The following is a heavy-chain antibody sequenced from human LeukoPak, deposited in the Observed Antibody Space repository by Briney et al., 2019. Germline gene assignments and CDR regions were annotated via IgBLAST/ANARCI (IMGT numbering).Heavy chain of an antibody. D-gene: IGHD6-13*01. CDR2: ISTSGTT. CDR1: GDSISYYY. CDR3: ARGVVAAAGTWDY. Sequence: SETLSLTCTVSGDSISYYYWSWIRQPAGKGLEWIGRISTSGTTNYNPSLKSRVTMSVDTSKNQFSLKLSSVTAADTAVYYCARGVVAAAGTWDYWGQGTLVTVSS. V-gene: IGHV4-4*07. J-gene: IGHJ4*02.